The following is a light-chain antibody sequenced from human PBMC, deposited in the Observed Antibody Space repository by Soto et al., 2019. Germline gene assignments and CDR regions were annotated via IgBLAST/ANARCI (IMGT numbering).Light chain of an antibody. J-gene: IGLJ2*01. CDR3: CSYTSSSPDVV. CDR1: SSDVGGYNY. CDR2: DVS. V-gene: IGLV2-14*01. Sequence: QSALTQPASVSGSPGQSITISCTGTSSDVGGYNYVSWYQQHPGKAPKLMIYDVSNRPSGASNRFSGSKSGNTASLTIAGLQAEDEGDYYCCSYTSSSPDVVFGGGTKLTVL.